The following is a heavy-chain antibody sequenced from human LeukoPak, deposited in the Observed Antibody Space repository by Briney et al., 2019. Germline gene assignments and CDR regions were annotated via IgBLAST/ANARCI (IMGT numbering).Heavy chain of an antibody. J-gene: IGHJ6*03. CDR3: AREGYSSSWYSPTPSYYYYYMDV. CDR1: GFTFSSYS. Sequence: PGGSLRLSCAASGFTFSSYSMNWVRQAPGKGLEWVSSISSSSSYIYYADSVKGRFTISRDNAKNSLYLQMNSLRAEDTAVYYCAREGYSSSWYSPTPSYYYYYMDVWSKGTTVTVSS. CDR2: ISSSSSYI. V-gene: IGHV3-21*01. D-gene: IGHD6-13*01.